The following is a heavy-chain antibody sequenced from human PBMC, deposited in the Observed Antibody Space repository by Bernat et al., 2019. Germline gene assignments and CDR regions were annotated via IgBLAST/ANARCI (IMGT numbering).Heavy chain of an antibody. J-gene: IGHJ4*02. V-gene: IGHV1-3*01. CDR2: INAGNGKT. Sequence: QVQLVQSGAEVKKPGASVNVSCKASGYTFTNYAMNWVRQAPGQRLEWMGWINAGNGKTEYSQKFQGRITITRDTSASTAYMELSSLRSDDTAVYYCARGIWRSPNRGYYFDYWGQGTLVTVS. D-gene: IGHD7-27*01. CDR1: GYTFTNYA. CDR3: ARGIWRSPNRGYYFDY.